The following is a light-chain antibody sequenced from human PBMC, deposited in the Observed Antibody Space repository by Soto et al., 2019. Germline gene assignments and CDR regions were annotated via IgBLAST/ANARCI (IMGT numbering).Light chain of an antibody. Sequence: QSVLTQPPSVSGAPGQRVTVSCTGGSSNIGAGSDVHWYQQPPGTAPKLLIFANNNRPSGVPDRFSGSKSGTSASLAITGLQADDEADYYCQSYDNSLSAYVFGTGTKVTVL. J-gene: IGLJ1*01. V-gene: IGLV1-40*01. CDR1: SSNIGAGSD. CDR3: QSYDNSLSAYV. CDR2: ANN.